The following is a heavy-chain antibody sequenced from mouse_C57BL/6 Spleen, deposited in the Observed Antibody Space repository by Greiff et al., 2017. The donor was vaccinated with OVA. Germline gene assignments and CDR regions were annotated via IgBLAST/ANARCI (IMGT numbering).Heavy chain of an antibody. CDR2: ISDGGSYT. Sequence: EVQGVESGGGLVKPGGSLKLSCAASGFTFSSYAMSWVRQTPEKRLEWVATISDGGSYTYYPDNVKGRFTISRDNAKNNLYLQMSHLKSEDTAMYYCARDQGYSNSFAYWGQGTLVTVSA. D-gene: IGHD2-5*01. J-gene: IGHJ3*01. CDR3: ARDQGYSNSFAY. V-gene: IGHV5-4*01. CDR1: GFTFSSYA.